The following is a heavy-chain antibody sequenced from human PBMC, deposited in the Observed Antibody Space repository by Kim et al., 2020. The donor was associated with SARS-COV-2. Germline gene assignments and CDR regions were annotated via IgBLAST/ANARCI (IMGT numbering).Heavy chain of an antibody. CDR3: ARQGGPSTETFWGGRNYQHANHGMDV. Sequence: SETLSLSCSVSGGSMNYYFWNWIRQSPGKGLEWIGYIYYSGSTNYNPSLKSRVTISIDTPKNQFSLRLSSVTAADTAVYYCARQGGPSTETFWGGRNYQHANHGMDVWGQGTTVTVS. CDR1: GGSMNYYF. CDR2: IYYSGST. V-gene: IGHV4-59*08. D-gene: IGHD4-17*01. J-gene: IGHJ6*02.